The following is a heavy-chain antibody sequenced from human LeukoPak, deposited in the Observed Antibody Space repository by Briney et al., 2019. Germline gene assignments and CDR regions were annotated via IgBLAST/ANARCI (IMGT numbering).Heavy chain of an antibody. J-gene: IGHJ4*02. CDR3: ARDLSGRWELPPYYFDY. Sequence: ASVKDTFKASGYTFTGYYMHWVRQAPGQGLEWMGWINPNSGGTNYAQKFQGRVTMTRDTSISTAYMELSRLRSDDTAVYYCARDLSGRWELPPYYFDYWGQGTLVTVSS. D-gene: IGHD1-26*01. CDR1: GYTFTGYY. CDR2: INPNSGGT. V-gene: IGHV1-2*02.